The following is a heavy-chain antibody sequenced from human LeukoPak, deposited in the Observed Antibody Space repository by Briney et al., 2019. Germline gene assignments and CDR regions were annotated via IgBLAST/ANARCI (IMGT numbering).Heavy chain of an antibody. J-gene: IGHJ4*02. CDR3: ARDGSIESSIAAAATLFDY. CDR1: GGTFSSYA. D-gene: IGHD6-13*01. V-gene: IGHV1-69*05. Sequence: GASVKVSCKASGGTFSSYAISWVRQAPGQGLEWMGGIIPIFGTANYAQKFQGRVTITTDESTSTAYMELSSLRSEDTAVYYCARDGSIESSIAAAATLFDYWGQGTLVTVSS. CDR2: IIPIFGTA.